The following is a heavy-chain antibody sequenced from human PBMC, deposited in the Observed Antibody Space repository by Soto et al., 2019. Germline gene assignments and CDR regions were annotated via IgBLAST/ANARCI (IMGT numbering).Heavy chain of an antibody. D-gene: IGHD1-26*01. CDR1: GGSLRGHY. CDR2: INHSGFT. CDR3: ARAAVKLGATLFDS. J-gene: IGHJ4*02. V-gene: IGHV4-34*01. Sequence: SETLSLTCAVSGGSLRGHYWIWIRQSPEKGLEWIGEINHSGFTNYNPTLKSRVTISRDASKNQFSLRLSSMTAADSAVYFCARAAVKLGATLFDSWGQGTLVTVSS.